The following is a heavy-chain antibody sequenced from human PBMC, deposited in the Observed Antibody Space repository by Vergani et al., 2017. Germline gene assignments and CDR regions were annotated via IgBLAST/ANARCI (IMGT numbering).Heavy chain of an antibody. V-gene: IGHV3-21*01. Sequence: VQLVESGGGLVKPGGSLRLSCAASGFTFSSYSMNWVRQAPGKGLEWVSSISSSSSYIYYADSVKGRFTISRDNSKNTLYLQMNSLRAEDTAVYYCARDGGSYYDFWSGYPDWGQGTLVTVSS. CDR1: GFTFSSYS. J-gene: IGHJ4*02. CDR3: ARDGGSYYDFWSGYPD. CDR2: ISSSSSYI. D-gene: IGHD3-3*01.